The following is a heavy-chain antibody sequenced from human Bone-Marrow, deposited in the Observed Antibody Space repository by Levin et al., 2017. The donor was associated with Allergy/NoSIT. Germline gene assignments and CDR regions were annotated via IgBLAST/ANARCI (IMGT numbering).Heavy chain of an antibody. D-gene: IGHD1-1*01. Sequence: AASVKVSCKASGYRFTGFYIHWVRQAPGQGLEWMGWINPYSGVTKYVENFQGRVTMTRDTSITTAYMELTALTPADIAVYFCARSRGVSGTESLGYWGQGTLVTVSS. J-gene: IGHJ4*02. CDR1: GYRFTGFY. CDR2: INPYSGVT. CDR3: ARSRGVSGTESLGY. V-gene: IGHV1-2*02.